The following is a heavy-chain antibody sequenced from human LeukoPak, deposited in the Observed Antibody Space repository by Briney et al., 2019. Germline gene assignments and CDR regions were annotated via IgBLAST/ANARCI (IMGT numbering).Heavy chain of an antibody. D-gene: IGHD4-17*01. J-gene: IGHJ6*02. V-gene: IGHV4-39*01. Sequence: PSETLSLTCTVSGGSISSSSYYWGWIRQPPGKGLGWIGSIYYSGSTYYNPSLKSRVTISVDTSKNQFSLKLSSVTAADTAVYYCARGTVTTYYYYYGMDVWGQGTTVTVSS. CDR2: IYYSGST. CDR3: ARGTVTTYYYYYGMDV. CDR1: GGSISSSSYY.